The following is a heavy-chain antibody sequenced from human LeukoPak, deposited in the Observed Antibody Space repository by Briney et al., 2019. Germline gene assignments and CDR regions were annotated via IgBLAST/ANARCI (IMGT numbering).Heavy chain of an antibody. CDR2: ISSSSNTI. Sequence: GGSLRLSCAASGFTFSSYSMNWVRQAPGKGLEWVSYISSSSNTIYYADSVKGRFTISRDNAKNTLYLQMNSLRAEDTAVYYCAKYPYCSSTSCYARGDYYYYMDVWGKGTTVTVSS. D-gene: IGHD2-2*01. J-gene: IGHJ6*03. V-gene: IGHV3-48*04. CDR3: AKYPYCSSTSCYARGDYYYYMDV. CDR1: GFTFSSYS.